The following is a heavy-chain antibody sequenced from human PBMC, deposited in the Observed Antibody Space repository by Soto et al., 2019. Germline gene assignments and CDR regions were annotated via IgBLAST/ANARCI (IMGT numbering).Heavy chain of an antibody. CDR1: GFTFSSYA. Sequence: GGSLRLSCAASGFTFSSYAMHWVRQAPGKGLECVSVICYDGSSTYYANSVKGRFTISRDNSKNTLYLQMGSLRAEDMAVYYCARDRPHGGFDYWGQGTLVTVSS. V-gene: IGHV3-30*14. J-gene: IGHJ4*02. D-gene: IGHD3-10*01. CDR2: ICYDGSST. CDR3: ARDRPHGGFDY.